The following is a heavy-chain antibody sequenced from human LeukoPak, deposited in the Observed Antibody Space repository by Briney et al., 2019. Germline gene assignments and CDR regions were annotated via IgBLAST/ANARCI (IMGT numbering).Heavy chain of an antibody. CDR1: GFTFSRYW. CDR3: ARGGSGYCSTGSCYPFDY. D-gene: IGHD2-15*01. V-gene: IGHV3-74*01. Sequence: GGSLRLSCAASGFTFSRYWTHWVRQAPGKWLVWVSRVNSDGSSTTYADSVKGRFTISRDDAKNTLYLQMNSLRAEDTAVYYCARGGSGYCSTGSCYPFDYWGQGALVTVSS. CDR2: VNSDGSST. J-gene: IGHJ4*02.